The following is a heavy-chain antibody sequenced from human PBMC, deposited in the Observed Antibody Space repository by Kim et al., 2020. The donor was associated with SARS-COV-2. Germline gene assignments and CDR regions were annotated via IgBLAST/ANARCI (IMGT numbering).Heavy chain of an antibody. D-gene: IGHD4-17*01. CDR3: ARGPYGDFYWYFDL. CDR1: GYTFTNNV. Sequence: ASVKVSCKASGYTFTNNVMHWVRRAPGQRLEWMGWIHVGNGDTKYSQNFQGRVTITWDTSARTADMELSSLRSEDTAVYYCARGPYGDFYWYFDLWGRGTLVTVSS. J-gene: IGHJ2*01. V-gene: IGHV1-3*01. CDR2: IHVGNGDT.